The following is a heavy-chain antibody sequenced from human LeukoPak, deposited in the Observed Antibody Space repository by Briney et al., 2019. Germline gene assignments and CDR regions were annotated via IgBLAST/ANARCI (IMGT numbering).Heavy chain of an antibody. CDR3: ARSRNYDTTGFNPSFYLDS. CDR2: IYNTVDV. Sequence: SETLSLTCTVSGGSVIGSYWTWIRQSPGGSLQYLGYIYNTVDVNYSPSLKSRVTISIDMSRNQVSLRLTSVTAADTAIYYCARSRNYDTTGFNPSFYLDSWGQGALVTAAS. D-gene: IGHD3-22*01. CDR1: GGSVIGSY. J-gene: IGHJ4*02. V-gene: IGHV4-59*02.